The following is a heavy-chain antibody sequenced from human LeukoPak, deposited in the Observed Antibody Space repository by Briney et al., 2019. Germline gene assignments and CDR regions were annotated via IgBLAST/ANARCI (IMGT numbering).Heavy chain of an antibody. D-gene: IGHD3-10*01. CDR1: GGSITSNNYY. V-gene: IGHV4-61*02. J-gene: IGHJ4*02. CDR3: ARGLWFGDENPPYFDY. CDR2: IYTSEST. Sequence: SETLSLTCTVSGGSITSNNYYWGWIRQPPGKGLEWIGRIYTSESTNYNPSLKSRVTISVDTSRNQFSLKLSSVTAADTAVYYCARGLWFGDENPPYFDYWGQGILVTVSS.